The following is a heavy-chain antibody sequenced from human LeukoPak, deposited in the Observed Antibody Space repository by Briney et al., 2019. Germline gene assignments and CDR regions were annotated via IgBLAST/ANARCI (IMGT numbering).Heavy chain of an antibody. CDR3: ARRKVLPTAVDAFDI. Sequence: PSETLSLTCSVSCGSIINYYWRWVRQPAPKGLDWIGRIFSSGSADYNPSLKSRVTMSVDTSKNQFSLKLTSMTAADTAVYYCARRKVLPTAVDAFDIWGQGTMVTVSS. CDR2: IFSSGSA. D-gene: IGHD2-2*01. CDR1: CGSIINYY. J-gene: IGHJ3*02. V-gene: IGHV4-4*07.